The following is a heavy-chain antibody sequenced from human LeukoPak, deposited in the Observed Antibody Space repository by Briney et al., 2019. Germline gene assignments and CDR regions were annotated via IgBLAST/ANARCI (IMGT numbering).Heavy chain of an antibody. CDR2: IKSKTGGGTT. V-gene: IGHV3-15*01. J-gene: IGHJ4*02. CDR3: TTVFDYASWYGDY. CDR1: GFTFSNAW. D-gene: IGHD6-13*01. Sequence: PGGSLRLSCAASGFTFSNAWMSWVRQAPGKGLEWVGRIKSKTGGGTTDYAAPVKGRFTISRDDSKNTLYLQMNSLKTEDTAVYYCTTVFDYASWYGDYWGQGTLVTVSS.